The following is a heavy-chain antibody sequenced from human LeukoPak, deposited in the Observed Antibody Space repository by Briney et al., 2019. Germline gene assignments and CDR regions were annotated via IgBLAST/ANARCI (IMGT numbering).Heavy chain of an antibody. J-gene: IGHJ4*02. V-gene: IGHV1-2*02. D-gene: IGHD5-12*01. CDR3: EREYSASEH. CDR2: INPYTGNT. Sequence: ASVKVSCKASGYTFIGYYLHWVRQAPGQGLEWMAWINPYTGNTHYAQKFQGRITVTRDTSASTTYMELSWLTSDDTARYYCEREYSASEHWGQGTLVTVSS. CDR1: GYTFIGYY.